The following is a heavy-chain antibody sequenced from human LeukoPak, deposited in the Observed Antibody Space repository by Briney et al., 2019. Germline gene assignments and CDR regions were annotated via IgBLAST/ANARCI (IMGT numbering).Heavy chain of an antibody. J-gene: IGHJ5*02. CDR1: GYTFTTYY. CDR2: INPSGGST. V-gene: IGHV1-46*01. D-gene: IGHD2-2*01. CDR3: ARGVVVPAAIDWFDP. Sequence: ASVKVSCKASGYTFTTYYMHWVRQAPGQGLEWMGIINPSGGSTRYAQKFQGRVTMTRDTSISTAYMELSRLRSDGTAVYYCARGVVVPAAIDWFDPWGQGTLVTVSS.